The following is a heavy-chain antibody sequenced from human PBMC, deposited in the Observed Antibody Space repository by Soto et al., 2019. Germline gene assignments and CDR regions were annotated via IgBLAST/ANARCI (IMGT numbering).Heavy chain of an antibody. CDR1: GFTFNNYG. Sequence: ESGGGVVQPGGSLRLSCAASGFTFNNYGMHWVRQGPGKGLEWVSGISGSGGRSYYADSVKGRFTISRDNSKSTLYLQMNSLRAEDTAVYYCAKAYFVWSSEQPYYFDYWGQGTLVTVSS. V-gene: IGHV3-23*01. D-gene: IGHD3-16*01. J-gene: IGHJ4*02. CDR3: AKAYFVWSSEQPYYFDY. CDR2: ISGSGGRS.